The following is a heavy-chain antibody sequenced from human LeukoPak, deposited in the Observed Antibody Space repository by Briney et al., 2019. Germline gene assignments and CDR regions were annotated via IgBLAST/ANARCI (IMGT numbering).Heavy chain of an antibody. CDR2: IWFDRSKT. J-gene: IGHJ4*02. CDR1: GFIFRRNG. Sequence: GGSLRLSCAASGFIFRRNGMHWVRQVPGKGLEWVALIWFDRSKTYYADSVRGRFTISRDNSRNTLFLQMNSLRVDDTAVYYCARAIGYDVSTETAMDGLDYWGRGTLVTVSS. CDR3: ARAIGYDVSTETAMDGLDY. V-gene: IGHV3-33*01. D-gene: IGHD5-18*01.